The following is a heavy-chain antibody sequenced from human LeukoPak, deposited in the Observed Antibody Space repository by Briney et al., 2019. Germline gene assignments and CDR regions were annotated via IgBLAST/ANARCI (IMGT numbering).Heavy chain of an antibody. V-gene: IGHV3-23*01. CDR1: GFTFNNYA. CDR3: AKGSPLNWFDP. CDR2: ISGSGTNT. Sequence: GGSLRLSCAASGFTFNNYAMSWVRQAPGKGLGWVSAISGSGTNTYYADSVKGRFTISRDNSRNTLFLQMNSLRAEDTAVYYCAKGSPLNWFDPWGQGTLVTVSS. J-gene: IGHJ5*02.